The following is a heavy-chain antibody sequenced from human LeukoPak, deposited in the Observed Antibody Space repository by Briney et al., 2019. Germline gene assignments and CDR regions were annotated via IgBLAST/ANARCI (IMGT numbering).Heavy chain of an antibody. D-gene: IGHD1-1*01. CDR2: IYYSGST. Sequence: PAETLSLTCTVSGGSVSSGSYYWSWIRQPPGKGLEWIGYIYYSGSTNYNPSLKSRVTISVDTSKNQFSLKLSSVTAADTAVYYCASGMNHWNFDYWGQGTLVPVSS. CDR1: GGSVSSGSYY. V-gene: IGHV4-61*01. CDR3: ASGMNHWNFDY. J-gene: IGHJ4*02.